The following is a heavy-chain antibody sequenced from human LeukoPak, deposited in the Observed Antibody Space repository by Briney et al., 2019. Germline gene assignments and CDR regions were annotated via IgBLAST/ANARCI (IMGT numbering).Heavy chain of an antibody. J-gene: IGHJ5*02. D-gene: IGHD3-3*01. V-gene: IGHV1-46*01. CDR2: INPSGGST. CDR1: GYTFTSYY. CDR3: ARSTNTYYDFWSGYYRENWFDP. Sequence: ASVKVSCKASGYTFTSYYMHWVRQAPGQGLEWVGIINPSGGSTSYAQKFQGRVTMTRDTSTSTVYMELSSLRSEDTAVYYCARSTNTYYDFWSGYYRENWFDPWGQGTLVTVSS.